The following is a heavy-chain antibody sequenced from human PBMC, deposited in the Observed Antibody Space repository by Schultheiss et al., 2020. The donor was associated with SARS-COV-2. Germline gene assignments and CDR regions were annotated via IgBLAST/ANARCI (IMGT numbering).Heavy chain of an antibody. V-gene: IGHV4-31*11. Sequence: SQTLSLTCAVSGGSISSGGYYWSWIRQHPGKGLEWIGYIYYSGSTNYNPSLKSRVTISVDTSKSQFSLKLRSVTAADTAVYYCAREYSNQPYYYYYGMDVWGQGTTVTVSS. J-gene: IGHJ6*02. CDR2: IYYSGST. CDR3: AREYSNQPYYYYYGMDV. D-gene: IGHD4-11*01. CDR1: GGSISSGGYY.